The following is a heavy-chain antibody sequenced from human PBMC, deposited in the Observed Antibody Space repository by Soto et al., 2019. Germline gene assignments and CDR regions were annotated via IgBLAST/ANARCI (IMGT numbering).Heavy chain of an antibody. Sequence: QVQLQESGPGLVKPSQTLSLTCTVSGGSISSGDYYWSWIRQPPGKGLEWIGYIYYSGSTSYNPSLKSRVTIAVDTSKNQFSLKLRSVTAADTAVYYCARVGYSSSWYAGFDPWGQGTLVTVSS. J-gene: IGHJ5*02. V-gene: IGHV4-30-4*01. D-gene: IGHD6-13*01. CDR3: ARVGYSSSWYAGFDP. CDR2: IYYSGST. CDR1: GGSISSGDYY.